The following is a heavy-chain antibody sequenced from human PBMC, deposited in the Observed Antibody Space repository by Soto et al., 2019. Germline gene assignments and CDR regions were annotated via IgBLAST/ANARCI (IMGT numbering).Heavy chain of an antibody. V-gene: IGHV4-59*01. D-gene: IGHD5-18*01. CDR2: IYYSGST. CDR1: GGSFSGYY. J-gene: IGHJ3*02. CDR3: ARDRGPAGYSYDNDAFDI. Sequence: SETLSLTCAVYGGSFSGYYWSWIRQPPGKGLEWIGYIYYSGSTNYNPSLKSRVTISVDTSKNQFSLKLSSVTAADKAVYYCARDRGPAGYSYDNDAFDIWGQGTMVTVSS.